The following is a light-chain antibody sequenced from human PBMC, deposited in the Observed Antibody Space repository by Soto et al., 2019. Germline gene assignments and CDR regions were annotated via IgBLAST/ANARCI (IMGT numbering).Light chain of an antibody. J-gene: IGKJ3*01. V-gene: IGKV3-20*01. CDR1: QSFSTSY. CDR2: NTF. CDR3: QQYGGSPFT. Sequence: EIVLTQSPGTLSLSPGERATLSCRASQSFSTSYLAWYQHKPGQAPRLLIYNTFTRAAGIPDRFSGSRSGTDFTLTISRLEPEEFAVYYCQQYGGSPFTFGRGTKVYIK.